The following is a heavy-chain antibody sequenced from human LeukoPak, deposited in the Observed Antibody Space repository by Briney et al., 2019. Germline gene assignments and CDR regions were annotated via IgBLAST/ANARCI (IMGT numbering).Heavy chain of an antibody. CDR3: ARDRAYCGGDCLTVYYYYGMDV. CDR2: IYYSGST. Sequence: TSETLSLTCTVSGGSISSGDYYWSWIRQPPGKGLEWIGYIYYSGSTYYNPSLKSRVTISVDTSKNQSSLKLSSVTAADTAVYYCARDRAYCGGDCLTVYYYYGMDVWGQGTTVTVSS. D-gene: IGHD2-21*02. J-gene: IGHJ6*02. V-gene: IGHV4-30-4*01. CDR1: GGSISSGDYY.